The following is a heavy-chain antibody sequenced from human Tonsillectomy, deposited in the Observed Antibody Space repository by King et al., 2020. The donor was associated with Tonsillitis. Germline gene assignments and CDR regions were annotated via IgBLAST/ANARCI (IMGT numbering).Heavy chain of an antibody. CDR1: GGSISSYY. V-gene: IGHV4-59*01. Sequence: QVQLQESGPGLVKPSETLSHTCTVSGGSISSYYWSWIRQPPGKGLEWMVYIYYSGSTNYNPSLKIRVTSSIDTSKTQFSLKLTSVTAADTAGYFFWRAGRSNSACLGWFDLWGQGPLVTVSS. D-gene: IGHD3-10*01. J-gene: IGHJ5*02. CDR2: IYYSGST. CDR3: WRAGRSNSACLGWFDL.